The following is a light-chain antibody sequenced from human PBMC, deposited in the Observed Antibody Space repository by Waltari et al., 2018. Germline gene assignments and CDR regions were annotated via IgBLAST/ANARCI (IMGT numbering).Light chain of an antibody. CDR3: QQYGNSPLT. V-gene: IGKV3-20*01. CDR1: ESVSSTY. J-gene: IGKJ3*01. Sequence: EIVLTQSPGTLSLSPGDRATLSCRASESVSSTYLAWYQQKPGQAPRLVIHGASSRATGIPDRFSGSVSGTDFTLTISRLEPEDFAVYFCQQYGNSPLTFGPGTKVDIK. CDR2: GAS.